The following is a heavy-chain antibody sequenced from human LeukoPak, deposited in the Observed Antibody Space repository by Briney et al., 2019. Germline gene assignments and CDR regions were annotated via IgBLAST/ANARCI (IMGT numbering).Heavy chain of an antibody. V-gene: IGHV4-39*01. Sequence: PSGTLSLTCTVSGGSISSSSYYWGWLRPPQGMGLEWIGSIYYSGSNYYNPSLKSGVTISEDTYKKQFTRKLRSVTDADTAVYYCASLXYSSSWYYFDYWGQGXLVTV. J-gene: IGHJ4*02. CDR1: GGSISSSSYY. CDR3: ASLXYSSSWYYFDY. D-gene: IGHD6-13*01. CDR2: IYYSGSN.